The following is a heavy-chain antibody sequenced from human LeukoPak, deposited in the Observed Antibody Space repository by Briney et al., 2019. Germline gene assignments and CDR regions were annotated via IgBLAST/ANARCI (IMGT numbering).Heavy chain of an antibody. CDR1: GGSISSYY. Sequence: SETLSLTCTVSGGSISSYYRSWIRQPAGKGLEWIGRIYTSGSTNYNPSLKSRVTMSVDTSKNQFSLKLSSVTAADTAVYYCAREAVYRNSPPPPFFDYWGQGTLVTVSS. CDR2: IYTSGST. D-gene: IGHD4-4*01. J-gene: IGHJ4*02. CDR3: AREAVYRNSPPPPFFDY. V-gene: IGHV4-4*07.